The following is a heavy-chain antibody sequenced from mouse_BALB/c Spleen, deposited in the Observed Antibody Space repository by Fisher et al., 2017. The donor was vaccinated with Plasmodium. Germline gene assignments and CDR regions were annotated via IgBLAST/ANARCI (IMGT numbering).Heavy chain of an antibody. V-gene: IGHV5-9-1*01. CDR3: ARHGLTEVVPDYAMDY. Sequence: ERFTISRDNAKNTLYLQMSSLRSEDTAMYYCARHGLTEVVPDYAMDYWGQGTSVTVSS. J-gene: IGHJ4*01. D-gene: IGHD1-1*02.